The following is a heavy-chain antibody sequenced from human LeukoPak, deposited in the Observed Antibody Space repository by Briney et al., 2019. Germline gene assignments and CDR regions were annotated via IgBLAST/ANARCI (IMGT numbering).Heavy chain of an antibody. CDR2: ISYDGSNK. J-gene: IGHJ1*01. D-gene: IGHD6-19*01. CDR1: GFTFSSYG. V-gene: IGHV3-30*18. CDR3: AKDLGLAVAGIEYFQH. Sequence: GGSLRLSCAASGFTFSSYGMHWVRQAPGKGLEWVAVISYDGSNKYYADSVKGRFTISRDNSKNTLYLQMNSLRAEDTAVHYCAKDLGLAVAGIEYFQHWGQGTLVTVSS.